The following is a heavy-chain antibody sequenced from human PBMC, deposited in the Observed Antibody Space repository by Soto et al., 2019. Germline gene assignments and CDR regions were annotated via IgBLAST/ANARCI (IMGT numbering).Heavy chain of an antibody. Sequence: GGSLRLSCAASGFTFSSYGMHWVRQAPGKGLEWVAVIWYDGSNKYYADSVKGRFTISRGNSKNTLYLQMNSLRAEDTAVYYCARDYYESSGDYLENGMDLWGQGTTVTVS. J-gene: IGHJ6*02. CDR1: GFTFSSYG. V-gene: IGHV3-33*01. CDR3: ARDYYESSGDYLENGMDL. D-gene: IGHD3-22*01. CDR2: IWYDGSNK.